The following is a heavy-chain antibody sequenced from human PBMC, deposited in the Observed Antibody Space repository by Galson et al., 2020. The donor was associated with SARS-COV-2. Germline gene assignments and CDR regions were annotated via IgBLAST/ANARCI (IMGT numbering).Heavy chain of an antibody. CDR2: IFRSGTT. V-gene: IGHV4-4*02. CDR1: GDSNNTGDW. D-gene: IGHD5-12*01. J-gene: IGHJ4*02. CDR3: VRYRAYSGCVDH. Sequence: SETLSPTCTVSGDSNNTGDWWTWVRQSPGQGLEWIGEIFRSGTTNYNQSLKSRVTMSVDMSQSQFSLKLTSVTAADTAMYYCVRYRAYSGCVDHWGQGILVTVSS.